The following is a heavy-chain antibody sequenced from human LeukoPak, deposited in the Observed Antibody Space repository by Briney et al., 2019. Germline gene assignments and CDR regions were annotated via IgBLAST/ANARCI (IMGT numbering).Heavy chain of an antibody. V-gene: IGHV4-4*02. CDR2: IYHSGST. D-gene: IGHD3-9*01. CDR3: ARVTGYMIEDYFDY. Sequence: PSETLSLTCAVSGGSISSSDWWSWVRQPPGKGLEWTGEIYHSGSTNYNPSLKSRVTISVDKSKNQFSLKLRSVTAADTAVYYCARVTGYMIEDYFDYWGQGILVTVSS. CDR1: GGSISSSDW. J-gene: IGHJ4*02.